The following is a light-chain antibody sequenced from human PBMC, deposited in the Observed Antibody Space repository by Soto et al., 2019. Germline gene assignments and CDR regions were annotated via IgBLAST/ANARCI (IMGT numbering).Light chain of an antibody. V-gene: IGKV3-20*01. CDR3: QHVGGTTFT. Sequence: EIVLTQSPGTLSLSPGEGATLSCRASQSVSSSYIAWYQQRPGQTPSLLIYGASTRATGIPDRFSGSGSVTHFTLTISRLEPGDFAVYYCQHVGGTTFTFGQGTRLEIK. CDR2: GAS. J-gene: IGKJ5*01. CDR1: QSVSSSY.